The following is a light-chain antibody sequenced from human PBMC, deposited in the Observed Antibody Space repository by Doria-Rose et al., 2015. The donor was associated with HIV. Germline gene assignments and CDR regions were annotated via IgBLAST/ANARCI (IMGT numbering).Light chain of an antibody. CDR2: LGS. J-gene: IGKJ2*01. Sequence: EIGLTQSPLSLPVTPGQPASISCRSSQSLLHTIGYNYLDWYLRKPGQSPQLLIYLGSNRASGVPDRFSGSGSGTDFTLKISRVEAEDVGVYYCVQALQTPYTFGQGTKLEIK. CDR1: QSLLHTIGYNY. CDR3: VQALQTPYT. V-gene: IGKV2-28*01.